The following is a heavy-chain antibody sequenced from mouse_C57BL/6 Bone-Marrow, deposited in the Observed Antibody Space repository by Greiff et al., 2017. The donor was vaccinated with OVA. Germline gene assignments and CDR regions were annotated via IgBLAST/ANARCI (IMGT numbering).Heavy chain of an antibody. V-gene: IGHV7-3*01. D-gene: IGHD3-3*01. J-gene: IGHJ1*03. CDR1: GFTFTDYY. CDR3: ARVGRYFDV. Sequence: DVKLVESGGGLVKPGGSLSLSCAASGFTFTDYYMSWVRQPPGKALEWLGFIRNKANGYTTEYSSSVKGRFTISRENSQSILYLQMNALRAEDSATYYCARVGRYFDVWGTGTTVTVSS. CDR2: IRNKANGYTT.